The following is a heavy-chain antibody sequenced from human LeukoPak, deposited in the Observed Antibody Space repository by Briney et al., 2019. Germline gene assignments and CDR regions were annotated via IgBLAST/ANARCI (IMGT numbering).Heavy chain of an antibody. Sequence: SETLSLTCDVNGGSLSGYYWTWIRQSPGKGLEWLGEIKYSGSTTYNPSLRRRVTMSVDSSKNQFSLKLSSVTAADTAVYYCAREWNDAFDIWGQGTMVTVSS. J-gene: IGHJ3*02. CDR3: AREWNDAFDI. D-gene: IGHD1-1*01. CDR2: IKYSGST. CDR1: GGSLSGYY. V-gene: IGHV4-34*01.